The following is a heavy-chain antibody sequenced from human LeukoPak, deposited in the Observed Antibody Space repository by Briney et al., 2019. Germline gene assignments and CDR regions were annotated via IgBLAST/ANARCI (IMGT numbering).Heavy chain of an antibody. V-gene: IGHV3-23*01. CDR1: GFTVSSYA. CDR2: ISGSGGST. J-gene: IGHJ4*02. Sequence: GGSLRLSCAVSGFTVSSYAMSWVRHAPGKGLEWVSAISGSGGSTYYADSVKGRLTICRDNSKNTLYLQMNSLRDEDTAVYYCAKHEWFGNQVGYYFDYWGQGTLVTVSS. D-gene: IGHD3-10*01. CDR3: AKHEWFGNQVGYYFDY.